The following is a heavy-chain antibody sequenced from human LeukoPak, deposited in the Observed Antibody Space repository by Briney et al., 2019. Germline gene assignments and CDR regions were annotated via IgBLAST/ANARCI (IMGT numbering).Heavy chain of an antibody. D-gene: IGHD4-23*01. J-gene: IGHJ4*02. Sequence: ASVTVSCTASGGTFSSYAISWVRQAPGQGLEWMGGIIPIFGTANCAQKFQGRVTITADESTSTAYMELSSLRSEDTAVYYCARDVRYGGNPNEDYWGQGTLVTVSS. V-gene: IGHV1-69*13. CDR3: ARDVRYGGNPNEDY. CDR2: IIPIFGTA. CDR1: GGTFSSYA.